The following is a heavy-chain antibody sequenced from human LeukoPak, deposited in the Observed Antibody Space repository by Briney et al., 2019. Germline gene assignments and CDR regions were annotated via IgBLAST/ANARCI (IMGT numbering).Heavy chain of an antibody. J-gene: IGHJ4*02. D-gene: IGHD3-10*01. CDR2: TYYRSKWYN. CDR1: GDSVSSNSAA. Sequence: SQTLSLTCAISGDSVSSNSAAWNWIRQSPSRGLEWLGRTYYRSKWYNDYAVSVKSRIIINPDTSKSQFSLQLNSVTPEDTAVYYCARCLHYYGCLGYFDYWGQGTLVTASS. V-gene: IGHV6-1*01. CDR3: ARCLHYYGCLGYFDY.